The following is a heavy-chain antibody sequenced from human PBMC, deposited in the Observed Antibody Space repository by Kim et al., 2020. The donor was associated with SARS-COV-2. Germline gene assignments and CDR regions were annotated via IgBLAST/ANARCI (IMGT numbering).Heavy chain of an antibody. Sequence: AHSVKGRFTISRDNAKNSLYLQMNSLRAEDTAVYYCARLYVRDLRQDAFDIWGQGTMVTVSS. CDR3: ARLYVRDLRQDAFDI. V-gene: IGHV3-11*01. D-gene: IGHD3-10*02. J-gene: IGHJ3*02.